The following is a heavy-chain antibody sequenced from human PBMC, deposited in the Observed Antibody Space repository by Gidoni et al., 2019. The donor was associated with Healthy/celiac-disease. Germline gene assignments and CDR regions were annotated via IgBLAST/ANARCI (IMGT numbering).Heavy chain of an antibody. CDR2: CIPSLGIA. CDR1: AVTASSYA. CDR3: ARDLDSYGKGVAVDI. D-gene: IGHD5-18*01. Sequence: QVQLVQSGAEVKKPGSSARVSCKASAVTASSYAISWVRQAPGQEPEWMGGCIPSLGIATYAQKFQGRVTITADKSTSTAYMELSSLRSEDTAVYYCARDLDSYGKGVAVDIWGQGTMVTVSS. J-gene: IGHJ3*02. V-gene: IGHV1-69*04.